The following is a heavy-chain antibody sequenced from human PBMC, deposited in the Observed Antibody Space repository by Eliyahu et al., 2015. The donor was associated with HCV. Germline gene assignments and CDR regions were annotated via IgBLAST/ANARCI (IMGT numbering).Heavy chain of an antibody. D-gene: IGHD6-19*01. CDR1: XGSISXYY. Sequence: QVQLQESGPGLVKPSETLSLTCTVSXGSISXYYWXWIRQPPRKGLXWIGYIYHSGSTNYNPXLKSRVTISLDTSKNQFSLKLTSVTAADXAVYYCASGGGGIAVAGTGGWFDPWGQGTLVTVSS. CDR2: IYHSGST. J-gene: IGHJ5*02. V-gene: IGHV4-59*01. CDR3: ASGGGGIAVAGTGGWFDP.